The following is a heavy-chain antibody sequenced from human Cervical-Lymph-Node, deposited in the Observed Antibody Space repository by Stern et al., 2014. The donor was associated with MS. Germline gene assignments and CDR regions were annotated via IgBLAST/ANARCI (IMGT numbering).Heavy chain of an antibody. D-gene: IGHD5/OR15-5a*01. J-gene: IGHJ5*01. CDR2: IYSAGRV. CDR1: GGSISSGSHY. Sequence: QLQLQESDPGLVNPSQTPSLTCTVSGGSISSGSHYWSWIRQPAGTGLEWVVRIYSAGRVDYNPSFKGRVTMSVDTSKDQFSLELRSVTAADTAMYYCAREWIYEVSWFDSWGQGSLVIVSS. CDR3: AREWIYEVSWFDS. V-gene: IGHV4-61*02.